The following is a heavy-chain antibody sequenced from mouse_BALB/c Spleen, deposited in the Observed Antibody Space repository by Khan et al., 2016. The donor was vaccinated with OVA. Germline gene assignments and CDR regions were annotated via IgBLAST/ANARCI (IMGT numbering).Heavy chain of an antibody. Sequence: QVQLKESGPGLVQPSQSLSITCTVSGFSLTTYGVHWVRQSPGKGLEWLGVIWSGGSTAYNAPFISRLSISKDSSKSQVFFKMNSLQVNDTAIYYCARSYDYDESLAYWGQGTLVTVS. CDR3: ARSYDYDESLAY. CDR1: GFSLTTYG. J-gene: IGHJ3*01. CDR2: IWSGGST. D-gene: IGHD2-4*01. V-gene: IGHV2-2*02.